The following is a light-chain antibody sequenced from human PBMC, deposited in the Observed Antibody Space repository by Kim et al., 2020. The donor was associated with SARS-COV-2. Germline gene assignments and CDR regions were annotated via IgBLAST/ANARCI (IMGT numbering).Light chain of an antibody. CDR3: HQYNDWPPGDT. J-gene: IGKJ2*01. CDR2: GAS. Sequence: PGERATLSCRASQSVSNNLAWYQLKPGQAPRLLIYGASTRATGTPARFSGSGSGTDFTLTVSSLQSEDFAVYYCHQYNDWPPGDTFGQGTKL. CDR1: QSVSNN. V-gene: IGKV3-15*01.